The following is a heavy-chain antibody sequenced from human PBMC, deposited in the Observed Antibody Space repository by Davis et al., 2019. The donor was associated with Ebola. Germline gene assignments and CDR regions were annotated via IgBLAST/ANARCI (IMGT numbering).Heavy chain of an antibody. Sequence: PSETLSLTCSVSGGSISSGDHYWNWIRQHPGKGLEWIGYIYYTGSTYSNPSLKSRVTISVDTSKNQFSLRLSSVTAADTAVYYCARDRTSGYDSLWGNYRYDTFDVWGQGTMVTVAS. D-gene: IGHD3-16*02. J-gene: IGHJ3*01. CDR3: ARDRTSGYDSLWGNYRYDTFDV. CDR2: IYYTGST. V-gene: IGHV4-31*03. CDR1: GGSISSGDHY.